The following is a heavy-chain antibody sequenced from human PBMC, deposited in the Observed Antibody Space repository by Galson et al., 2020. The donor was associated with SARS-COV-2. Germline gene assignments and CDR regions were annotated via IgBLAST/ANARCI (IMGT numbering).Heavy chain of an antibody. Sequence: ETSETLSLTCTVPGGSISSYYWSWIRQPPGKGLEWIGYIYYSGSTNYNPSLKSRVTIAVDTSKNQCSLKQSSVTAADTDVYYCARQACSSTSCYSFDYWGQGTLVTVSS. CDR2: IYYSGST. V-gene: IGHV4-59*08. CDR3: ARQACSSTSCYSFDY. J-gene: IGHJ4*02. D-gene: IGHD2-2*01. CDR1: GGSISSYY.